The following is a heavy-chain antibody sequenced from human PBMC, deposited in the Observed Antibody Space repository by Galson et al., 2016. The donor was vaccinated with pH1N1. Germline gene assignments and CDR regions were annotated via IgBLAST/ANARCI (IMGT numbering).Heavy chain of an antibody. CDR3: VRDDYESWSGYDAFDI. CDR2: ISSSSTRV. D-gene: IGHD3-3*01. CDR1: TFTFSRPG. V-gene: IGHV3-48*04. J-gene: IGHJ3*02. Sequence: SLRLSCAAPTFTFSRPGMNWVRQAPGKGLEWLSYISSSSTRVFYADSVKGRFTISRDNAKNSLYLQMKSLRAEDTAVYYCVRDDYESWSGYDAFDIWGPGTMVTVSS.